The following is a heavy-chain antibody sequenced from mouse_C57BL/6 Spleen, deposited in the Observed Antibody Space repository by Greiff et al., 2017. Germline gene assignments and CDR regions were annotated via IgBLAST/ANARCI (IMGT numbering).Heavy chain of an antibody. Sequence: EVQRVESGPELVKPGASVKISCKASGYSFTDYNMNWVKQSNGKSLEWIGVINPNYGTTSYNQKFKGKATLTVDQSSSTAYMQLNSLSSEDSAVYDCARGNTVVASDYYAMDYWGQGTSVTVSS. CDR3: ARGNTVVASDYYAMDY. J-gene: IGHJ4*01. D-gene: IGHD1-1*01. CDR1: GYSFTDYN. CDR2: INPNYGTT. V-gene: IGHV1-39*01.